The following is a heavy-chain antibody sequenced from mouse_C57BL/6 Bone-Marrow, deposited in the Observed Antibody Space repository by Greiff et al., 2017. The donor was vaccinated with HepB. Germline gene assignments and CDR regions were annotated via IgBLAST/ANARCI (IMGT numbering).Heavy chain of an antibody. Sequence: VQRVESGPGLVQPSQSLSITCTVSGFSLTSYGVHWVRQSPGKGLEWLGVIWSGGSTDYNAAFISRLSISKDNSKSQVFFKMNSLQADDTAIYYCARKGDYDTRYYAMDYWGQGTSVTVSS. V-gene: IGHV2-2*01. CDR2: IWSGGST. CDR3: ARKGDYDTRYYAMDY. CDR1: GFSLTSYG. D-gene: IGHD2-4*01. J-gene: IGHJ4*01.